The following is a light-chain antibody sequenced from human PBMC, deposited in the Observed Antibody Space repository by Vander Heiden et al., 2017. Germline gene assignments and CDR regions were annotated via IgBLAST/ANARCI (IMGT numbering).Light chain of an antibody. Sequence: QSVLTQAPSVSGAPGQRVTISCTGSSSNIGAGYDVHWYQQLPGTAPKLLIYANSNRPSGVPDRFSGSKSGTSASLAITGLQAEDEADYYCQSYDSSLSGWVFGEGTKLTVL. CDR1: SSNIGAGYD. CDR2: ANS. J-gene: IGLJ3*02. V-gene: IGLV1-40*01. CDR3: QSYDSSLSGWV.